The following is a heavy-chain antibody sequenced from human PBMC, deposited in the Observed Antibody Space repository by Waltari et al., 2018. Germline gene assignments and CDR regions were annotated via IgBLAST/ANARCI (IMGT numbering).Heavy chain of an antibody. CDR1: GGSLSRGYW. Sequence: QVQLQESGPGLVKPSGTLSLTCAVSGGSLSRGYWWSWVRQPPGKGLEWIGQTHHSGRNNYNPSLESRVTISVDTSNNQFSLKLSSATAADTAIYYCASDRGRGLILDSWGLGTMVTVSP. CDR2: THHSGRN. CDR3: ASDRGRGLILDS. J-gene: IGHJ5*01. D-gene: IGHD2-15*01. V-gene: IGHV4-4*02.